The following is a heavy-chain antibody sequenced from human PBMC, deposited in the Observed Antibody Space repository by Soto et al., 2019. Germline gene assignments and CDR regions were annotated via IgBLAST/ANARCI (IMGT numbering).Heavy chain of an antibody. CDR3: AKDEATLGPGLFDY. D-gene: IGHD1-26*01. CDR2: ISYDGSNK. V-gene: IGHV3-30*18. Sequence: PGGSLRLSCAASGFTFSSYGMHWVRQAPGKGLEWVAVISYDGSNKYYADSVKGRFTISRDNSKNTLYLQMNSLRAEDTAVYYCAKDEATLGPGLFDYWGQGTLVTVSS. CDR1: GFTFSSYG. J-gene: IGHJ4*02.